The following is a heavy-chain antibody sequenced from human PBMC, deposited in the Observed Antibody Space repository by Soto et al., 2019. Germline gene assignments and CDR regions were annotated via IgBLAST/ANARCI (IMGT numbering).Heavy chain of an antibody. D-gene: IGHD6-19*01. CDR3: ATAEIAVAGTWIDY. CDR1: GYTLTELS. Sequence: ASVKVSCKVSGYTLTELSMHWVRQAPGKGLEWMGGLDPEDGETIYAQKFQGRVTMTEDTSTDTAYMELSSLRSEDTAVYYCATAEIAVAGTWIDYWGQGTLVTVSS. J-gene: IGHJ4*02. CDR2: LDPEDGET. V-gene: IGHV1-24*01.